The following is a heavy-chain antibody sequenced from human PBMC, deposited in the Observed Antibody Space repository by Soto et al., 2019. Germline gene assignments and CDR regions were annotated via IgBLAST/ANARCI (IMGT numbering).Heavy chain of an antibody. V-gene: IGHV1-46*01. D-gene: IGHD3-16*01. CDR3: AREIMTKKFDP. J-gene: IGHJ5*02. CDR1: GYTFTSYY. CDR2: INPSGGST. Sequence: EASVKVSCKASGYTFTSYYMHWVRQAPGQGLEWMGIINPSGGSTSYAQKFQGSVTMTRDTSTSTVYMELSSLRSEDTAVYYCAREIMTKKFDPWGQGTLVTVSS.